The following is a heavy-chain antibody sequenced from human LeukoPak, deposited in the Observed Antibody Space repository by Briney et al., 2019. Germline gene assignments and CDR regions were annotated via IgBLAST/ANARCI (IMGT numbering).Heavy chain of an antibody. D-gene: IGHD6-19*01. V-gene: IGHV3-30-3*01. Sequence: PGGSLRLSCAASGFTFSGYAMHWVRQAPGKGLEWVSVISYDGSNKYYADSVKGRFTISRDNSKNTLYLQMNYLRPDDTALHYCASPNSGGALGFFAYWGQGALVTVSS. CDR2: ISYDGSNK. J-gene: IGHJ4*02. CDR1: GFTFSGYA. CDR3: ASPNSGGALGFFAY.